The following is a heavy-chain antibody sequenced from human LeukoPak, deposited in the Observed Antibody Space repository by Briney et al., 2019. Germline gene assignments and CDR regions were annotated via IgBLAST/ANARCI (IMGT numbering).Heavy chain of an antibody. Sequence: PGGSLRLSCAASGFSFSSYWMHWVRQAPGEGLVWVSHINGGGSTTRYADSVKGRLTISRDNAKNTLYLQMNSLRAEDMAVYYCARGGGHSYDYHHYWGQGTLVTVSS. CDR3: ARGGGHSYDYHHY. V-gene: IGHV3-74*01. CDR2: INGGGSTT. D-gene: IGHD3-16*01. CDR1: GFSFSSYW. J-gene: IGHJ4*02.